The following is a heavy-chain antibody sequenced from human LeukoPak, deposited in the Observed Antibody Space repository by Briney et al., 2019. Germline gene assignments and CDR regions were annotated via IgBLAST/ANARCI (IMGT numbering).Heavy chain of an antibody. V-gene: IGHV1-46*01. CDR2: INPSGGST. CDR3: ASQGGSVTTNLYYFDY. J-gene: IGHJ4*02. D-gene: IGHD4-11*01. CDR1: GYHFTDYY. Sequence: ASVKVSCKASGYHFTDYYIHWVRLAPGQGLEWMGIINPSGGSTSYARKFQGRVTMTRDTSITTAYMELSRLRSDDTAVYYCASQGGSVTTNLYYFDYWGQGTLVTVSS.